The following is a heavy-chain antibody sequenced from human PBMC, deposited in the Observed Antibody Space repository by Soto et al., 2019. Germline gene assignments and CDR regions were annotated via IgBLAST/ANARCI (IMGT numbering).Heavy chain of an antibody. Sequence: PSETLRLTWAVDGGYFSGYDWRCIRQPPGKGLEWIGDINHSGSTNYNPSLKSRVALSMDTSKNQFSLNLTSVTAADTAVYYCARERRDSWPTMFFDFWGQGSLVTVSS. CDR2: INHSGST. D-gene: IGHD3-10*02. CDR1: GGYFSGYD. CDR3: ARERRDSWPTMFFDF. J-gene: IGHJ4*02. V-gene: IGHV4-34*09.